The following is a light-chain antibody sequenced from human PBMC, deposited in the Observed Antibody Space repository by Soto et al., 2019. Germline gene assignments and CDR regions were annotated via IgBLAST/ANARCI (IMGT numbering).Light chain of an antibody. CDR1: QSVSNNF. V-gene: IGKV3-20*01. J-gene: IGKJ1*01. CDR2: DAF. Sequence: EIVLTQSPGTLSLSPGERVTLSCRASQSVSNNFLAWYQQKPGQAPRLLIYDAFSRVTGIPDRFSGSGSGTDFTLTISRLEPEDFAVYYCQQYADSRTFGQGTRVEI. CDR3: QQYADSRT.